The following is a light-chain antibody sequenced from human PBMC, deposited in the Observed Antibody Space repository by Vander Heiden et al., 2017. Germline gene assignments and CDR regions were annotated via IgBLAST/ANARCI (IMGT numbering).Light chain of an antibody. CDR2: GAS. Sequence: IPMTQSPSTLSASVGDRVTITCQASHDISNYLNWYQQKPGKAPKLLIYGASSLETGVPSRFSGSGSGAEFTFTISSLQPEDIATYYCQQYDNLPITFGQGTRLEIK. CDR1: HDISNY. J-gene: IGKJ5*01. V-gene: IGKV1-33*01. CDR3: QQYDNLPIT.